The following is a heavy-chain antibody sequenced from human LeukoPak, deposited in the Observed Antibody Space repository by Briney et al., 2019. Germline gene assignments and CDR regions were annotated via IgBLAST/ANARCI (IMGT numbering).Heavy chain of an antibody. J-gene: IGHJ4*02. D-gene: IGHD6-19*01. CDR2: LYYSGNT. CDR1: GGSISSYY. V-gene: IGHV4-59*01. Sequence: PSETLSLTCSISGGSISSYYWRWIRQPPGKGLEWIGYLYYSGNTNYSPSLKRRVTISVDTSKKQFSLKLSSVTAADTAVYYCARSAIAVAGLLDYWGQGTLVTVSS. CDR3: ARSAIAVAGLLDY.